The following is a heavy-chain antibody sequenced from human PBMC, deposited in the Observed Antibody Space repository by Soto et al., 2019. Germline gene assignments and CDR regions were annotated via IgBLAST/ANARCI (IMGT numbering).Heavy chain of an antibody. CDR3: ARGADGSGTYYYYYGMDV. CDR1: GGSISSFY. CDR2: IYYSGST. V-gene: IGHV4-59*01. D-gene: IGHD3-3*01. J-gene: IGHJ6*02. Sequence: PSETLSLTCPVSGGSISSFYWSWIRQPPGKGLEWIGYIYYSGSTNYNPTLKSRVTISVDTSKNQFSLKLSSVTAADTAVYYCARGADGSGTYYYYYGMDVWGQGTTVTVSS.